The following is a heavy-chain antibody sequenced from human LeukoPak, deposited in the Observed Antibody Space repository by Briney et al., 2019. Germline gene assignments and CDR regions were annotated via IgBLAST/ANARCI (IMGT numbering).Heavy chain of an antibody. J-gene: IGHJ4*02. CDR1: GYSFTSYG. CDR2: INPYNGNT. D-gene: IGHD6-19*01. V-gene: IGHV1-18*01. CDR3: ARERSGWFFSN. Sequence: ASVKVSCKASGYSFTSYGITWVRQAPGQGLEWMGWINPYNGNTNYAQKLQGRVTMTTDTSTSIAYMDLRRTTSDDAVVYYCARERSGWFFSNWGQGTLVTVSS.